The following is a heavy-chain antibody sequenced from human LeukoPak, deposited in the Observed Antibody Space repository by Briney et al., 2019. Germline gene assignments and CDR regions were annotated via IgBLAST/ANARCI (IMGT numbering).Heavy chain of an antibody. D-gene: IGHD3-16*02. Sequence: GGSLRLSCAASGFTFSSYAMSWVRQAPGKGLEWVSAISGSGGSTYYADSVKGRFTISRDNSKNTLYLQMNSLRAEDTAVYYCARDLYDYVWGSYRPTYYYGMDVWGQGTTVTVSS. CDR2: ISGSGGST. V-gene: IGHV3-23*01. CDR1: GFTFSSYA. J-gene: IGHJ6*02. CDR3: ARDLYDYVWGSYRPTYYYGMDV.